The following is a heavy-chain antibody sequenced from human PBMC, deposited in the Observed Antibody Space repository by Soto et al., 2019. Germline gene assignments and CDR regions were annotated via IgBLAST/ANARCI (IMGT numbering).Heavy chain of an antibody. D-gene: IGHD6-13*01. Sequence: GGSLRLSCAASGFTFSNAWMNWVRQAPGKGLEWVGRIKSKTDGGTTDYAAPVKGRFTISRDDSKNTLYLQMNSLKTEDTAVYYCTTAESYGSSWYLPDYYYYGMDVWGQGTTVTVSS. V-gene: IGHV3-15*07. J-gene: IGHJ6*02. CDR2: IKSKTDGGTT. CDR1: GFTFSNAW. CDR3: TTAESYGSSWYLPDYYYYGMDV.